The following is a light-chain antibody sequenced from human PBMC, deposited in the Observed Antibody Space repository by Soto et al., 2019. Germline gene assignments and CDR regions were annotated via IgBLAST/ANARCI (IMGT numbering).Light chain of an antibody. J-gene: IGKJ4*01. Sequence: DIVMTQSPDSLAVSLGESATINCKSSQSVLLTSNNKNYLAWYQQKPGQPPKALISWASTRESGVPTRFSGSGSGTDFTITITSLQAEDVAVYYCQQYYTTLTFGGGTKVEIK. CDR2: WAS. V-gene: IGKV4-1*01. CDR1: QSVLLTSNNKNY. CDR3: QQYYTTLT.